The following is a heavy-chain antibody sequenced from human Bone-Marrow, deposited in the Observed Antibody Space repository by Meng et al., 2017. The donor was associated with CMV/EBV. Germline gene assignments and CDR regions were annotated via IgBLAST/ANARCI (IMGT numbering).Heavy chain of an antibody. Sequence: GQLVQSGAEVKKPGASVKVSCKASGYTFTGYYMHWVRQASGQGLEWMGWINPNSGGTNYAQKFQGRVTMTRDTSISTVYMELSRLRSDDTAVYYCARNPYSGSLLPDYWGQGTLVTVSS. D-gene: IGHD1-26*01. CDR1: GYTFTGYY. CDR3: ARNPYSGSLLPDY. CDR2: INPNSGGT. J-gene: IGHJ4*02. V-gene: IGHV1-2*02.